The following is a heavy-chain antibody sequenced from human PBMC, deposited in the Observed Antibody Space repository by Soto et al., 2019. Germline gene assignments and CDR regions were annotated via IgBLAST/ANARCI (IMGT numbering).Heavy chain of an antibody. D-gene: IGHD2-15*01. CDR1: GFTFSSYA. CDR3: ANLGGSYTTMHDAFDI. Sequence: EVQLLESGGGLVQPGGSLRLSCAASGFTFSSYAMSWVRQAPGKGLEWVSAISGSGGSTYYADSVKGRFTISRDNSKNTLYLQMNSLRAEDTAVYYCANLGGSYTTMHDAFDIWGQGTMVTVSS. J-gene: IGHJ3*02. V-gene: IGHV3-23*01. CDR2: ISGSGGST.